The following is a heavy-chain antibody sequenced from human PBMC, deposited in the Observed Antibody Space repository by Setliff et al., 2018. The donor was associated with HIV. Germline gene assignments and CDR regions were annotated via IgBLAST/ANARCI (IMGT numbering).Heavy chain of an antibody. CDR3: ARDLRLGGRYFRFESVHDAFDL. V-gene: IGHV4-59*11. Sequence: LSLTCTVSGGSISSHYWSWIRLPPGKGLEWIGTIYYNGNTNYNPSLKSRVTISVDTSKNQFSLKLSSVTAADTAVYYCARDLRLGGRYFRFESVHDAFDLWGQGTMVTVSS. D-gene: IGHD1-26*01. CDR2: IYYNGNT. J-gene: IGHJ3*01. CDR1: GGSISSHY.